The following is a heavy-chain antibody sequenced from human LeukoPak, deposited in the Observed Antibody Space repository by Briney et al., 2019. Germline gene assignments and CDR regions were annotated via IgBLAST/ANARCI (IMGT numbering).Heavy chain of an antibody. Sequence: GGSLRLSCAASGFTFSSYAMSWVRQAPGKGLEWVSAISGSGGSTYYADSVKGRFTISRDNSENTLYLQMNSLRAEDTAVYYCAKGVYSSSWPDFDYWGQGTLVTVSS. CDR2: ISGSGGST. J-gene: IGHJ4*02. V-gene: IGHV3-23*01. CDR1: GFTFSSYA. D-gene: IGHD6-13*01. CDR3: AKGVYSSSWPDFDY.